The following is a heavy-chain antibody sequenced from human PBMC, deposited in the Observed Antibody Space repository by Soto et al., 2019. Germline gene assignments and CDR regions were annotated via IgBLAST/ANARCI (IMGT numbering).Heavy chain of an antibody. CDR2: ISRSSDYI. CDR3: ARAYGDYPEYFQH. V-gene: IGHV3-21*01. Sequence: PGGSLRLSCAASGFTFSSYSMNWVRQAPGKGLEWVSSISRSSDYIYYTNSVKGRFTISRDNAKNSLYLQMNSLRAEDTAVYYCARAYGDYPEYFQHWGQGTLVTVSS. J-gene: IGHJ1*01. D-gene: IGHD4-17*01. CDR1: GFTFSSYS.